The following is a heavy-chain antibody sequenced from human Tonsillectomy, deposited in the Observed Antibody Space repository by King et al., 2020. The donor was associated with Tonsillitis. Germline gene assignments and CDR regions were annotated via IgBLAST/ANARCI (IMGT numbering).Heavy chain of an antibody. D-gene: IGHD3-22*01. Sequence: VQLVESGGGLVKPGGSLRLSCAASGFTFSNAWMSWVRQAPGKGLEWVGRIKSKTDGGTTDYAAPVKGRFTISRDDSKNTLYLQMNSLKTEDTAVYYCTTGRRYYYDSSGYPYWGQGTLVTVSS. J-gene: IGHJ4*02. V-gene: IGHV3-15*01. CDR1: GFTFSNAW. CDR3: TTGRRYYYDSSGYPY. CDR2: IKSKTDGGTT.